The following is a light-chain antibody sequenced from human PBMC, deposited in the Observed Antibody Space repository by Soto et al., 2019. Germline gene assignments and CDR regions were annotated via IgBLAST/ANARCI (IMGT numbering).Light chain of an antibody. J-gene: IGLJ1*01. CDR1: NSNIGSNT. Sequence: VLTQPPSASGTPGQRVTISCSGSNSNIGSNTVNWYQHLPGTAPKLLIYYDNLRPSGVPDRISGSKSGTSASLAISGLQSDDEADYYCAAWDDSLNGRVFGTGTKVTVL. V-gene: IGLV1-44*01. CDR2: YDN. CDR3: AAWDDSLNGRV.